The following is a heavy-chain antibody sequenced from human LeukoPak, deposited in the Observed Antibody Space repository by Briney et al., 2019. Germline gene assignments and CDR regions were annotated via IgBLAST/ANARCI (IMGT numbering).Heavy chain of an antibody. CDR2: IYSGGTT. CDR1: EFSVGSNY. D-gene: IGHD3-22*01. V-gene: IGHV3-53*01. J-gene: IGHJ4*02. Sequence: PGGSLRLSCAASEFSVGSNYMTWVRQAPGKGLEWVSLIYSGGTTYYADSVKGRFTISRDNAKNSLYLQMNSLRAEDTAVYYCARDLYDSGFDYWGQGTLVTVSS. CDR3: ARDLYDSGFDY.